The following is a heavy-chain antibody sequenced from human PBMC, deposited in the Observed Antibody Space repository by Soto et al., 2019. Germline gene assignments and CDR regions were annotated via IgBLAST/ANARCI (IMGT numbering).Heavy chain of an antibody. V-gene: IGHV5-51*01. CDR1: EFSFTPYW. Sequence: PTNSLKISCKCSEFSFTPYWIALVRQMPGQGLKWMGIIYPDDSRTTYSLSFHGQVTILGDKSINTAYLQWSSLKASDTGMYYCTRDLDYGGNSEDFDFWGQGTRVTVSS. CDR2: IYPDDSRT. D-gene: IGHD4-17*01. J-gene: IGHJ3*01. CDR3: TRDLDYGGNSEDFDF.